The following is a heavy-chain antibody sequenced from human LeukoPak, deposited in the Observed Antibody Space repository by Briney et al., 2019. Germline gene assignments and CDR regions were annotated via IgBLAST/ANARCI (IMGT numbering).Heavy chain of an antibody. Sequence: GGSLRLSCAASGFTFSDYSMSWVRQAPGKGLEWVSAISGSGGSTYYADSVKGRFTISRDNSKNTLYLQMNSLRAEDTAVYYCAKDLFGDIVVVPAANLFDYWGQGTLVTVSS. CDR3: AKDLFGDIVVVPAANLFDY. CDR1: GFTFSDYS. CDR2: ISGSGGST. V-gene: IGHV3-23*01. J-gene: IGHJ4*02. D-gene: IGHD2-2*01.